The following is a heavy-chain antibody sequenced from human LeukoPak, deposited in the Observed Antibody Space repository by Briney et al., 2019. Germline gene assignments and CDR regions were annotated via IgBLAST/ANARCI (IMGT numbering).Heavy chain of an antibody. V-gene: IGHV3-33*08. Sequence: GGSLRLSCAAYGFSFSTYGMHWVRQAPGKRLESVAVIWYDGSHQYYADSVKGRFTISRDMSNNTLYLQMNNLRVDDTALYYCARNLGLRYGSGAYRFDPWGQGTQVIVSS. CDR3: ARNLGLRYGSGAYRFDP. CDR1: GFSFSTYG. D-gene: IGHD3-10*01. J-gene: IGHJ5*02. CDR2: IWYDGSHQ.